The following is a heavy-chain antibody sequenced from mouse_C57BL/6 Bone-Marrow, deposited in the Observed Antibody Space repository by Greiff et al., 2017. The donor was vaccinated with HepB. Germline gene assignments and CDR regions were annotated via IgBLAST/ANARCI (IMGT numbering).Heavy chain of an antibody. Sequence: QVQLQQSGAELVGPGTSVKGSSKASGYAFPNYLIEGVKQRPGQGLEWIGVINPGSGGTNYNEKFKGKATLTADKSSSTAYMQLSSLTSEDSAVYFCARDYDWGWYFDVWGTGTTVTVSS. J-gene: IGHJ1*03. V-gene: IGHV1-54*01. CDR2: INPGSGGT. CDR3: ARDYDWGWYFDV. CDR1: GYAFPNYL. D-gene: IGHD2-4*01.